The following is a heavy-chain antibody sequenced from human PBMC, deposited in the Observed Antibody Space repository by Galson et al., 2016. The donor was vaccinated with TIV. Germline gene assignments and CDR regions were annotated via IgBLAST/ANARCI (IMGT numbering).Heavy chain of an antibody. J-gene: IGHJ6*02. Sequence: SLRLSCAASGFTLSDYYMTWIRQAPGQGLEWLSYISYSGSPKYDADSMKGRLTISRDIAKNSIYLDMSGLRAEDTAVYYCARYSGQYYAMDVGGQGTTVTVSS. CDR1: GFTLSDYY. D-gene: IGHD1-26*01. CDR2: ISYSGSPK. V-gene: IGHV3-11*01. CDR3: ARYSGQYYAMDV.